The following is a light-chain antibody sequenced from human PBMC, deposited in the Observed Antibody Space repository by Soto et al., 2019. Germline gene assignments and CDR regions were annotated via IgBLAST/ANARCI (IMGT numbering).Light chain of an antibody. J-gene: IGKJ5*01. Sequence: ETVLTQSPATLSLSPGERATLSCRASQSVSYYLAWYQQRPGQAPRLLIYDASNRATGIPARFSGSGSGTDFTLTISSLEPEDFVVYYCQQRSNWPRTFGQGTRLEIK. CDR1: QSVSYY. CDR2: DAS. CDR3: QQRSNWPRT. V-gene: IGKV3-11*01.